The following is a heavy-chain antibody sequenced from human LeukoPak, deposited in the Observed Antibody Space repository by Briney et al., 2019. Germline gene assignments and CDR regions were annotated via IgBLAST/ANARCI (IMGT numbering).Heavy chain of an antibody. CDR2: IREGASEE. CDR3: AIAAGWELGY. V-gene: IGHV3-7*01. Sequence: PGGSLRLSCAVSGFTSSRHWMSWVRQTPEKGLEWVVNIREGASEENYVDSVKGRFTISRDNAKNSLYLQMNSLRAEDTAVYYCAIAAGWELGYWGQGTLVTVSS. D-gene: IGHD6-25*01. CDR1: GFTSSRHW. J-gene: IGHJ4*02.